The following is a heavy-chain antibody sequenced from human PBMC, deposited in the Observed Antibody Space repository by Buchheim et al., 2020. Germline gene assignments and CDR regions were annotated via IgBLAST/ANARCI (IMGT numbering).Heavy chain of an antibody. Sequence: QVQLQESGPGLVKPSETLSLTCTVSGGSVSSGSYYWSWIQQPPGKRLEWIGYIYYSGSTNYNPSLKSRVTISVDPSKNQFSLKLSSVTAADTAVYYCARSNYYDSSGYYIDYWGQGTL. D-gene: IGHD3-22*01. CDR3: ARSNYYDSSGYYIDY. J-gene: IGHJ4*02. CDR1: GGSVSSGSYY. CDR2: IYYSGST. V-gene: IGHV4-61*01.